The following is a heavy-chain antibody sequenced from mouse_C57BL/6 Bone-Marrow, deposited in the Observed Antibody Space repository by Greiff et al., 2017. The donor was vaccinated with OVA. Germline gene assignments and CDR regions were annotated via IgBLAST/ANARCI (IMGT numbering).Heavy chain of an antibody. D-gene: IGHD1-1*01. V-gene: IGHV1-64*01. CDR2: IHPNSGST. CDR3: ARRSTTVVAPGY. CDR1: GYTFTSYW. J-gene: IGHJ2*01. Sequence: QVQLQQSGAELVKPGASVKLSCKASGYTFTSYWMHWVKQRPGQGLEWIGMIHPNSGSTNYNEKFKSKATLTVDKSSSTAYRQLSSLTSEDSAVYYCARRSTTVVAPGYWGQGTTLTVSS.